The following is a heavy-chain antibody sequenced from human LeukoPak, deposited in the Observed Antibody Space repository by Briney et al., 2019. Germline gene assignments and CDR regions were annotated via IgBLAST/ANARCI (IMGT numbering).Heavy chain of an antibody. D-gene: IGHD5-12*01. J-gene: IGHJ6*03. CDR1: GYTFTSYG. V-gene: IGHV1-18*01. CDR2: ISAYNGNT. CDR3: ARDTRWLRETYYYQMDV. Sequence: ASVKVSCKASGYTFTSYGISWVRQAPGQGLEWMGWISAYNGNTNYAQKLQGRVTMTTDTSTTTAYMELRSLRSGDATMYYCARDTRWLRETYYYQMDVWGKGTTVTISS.